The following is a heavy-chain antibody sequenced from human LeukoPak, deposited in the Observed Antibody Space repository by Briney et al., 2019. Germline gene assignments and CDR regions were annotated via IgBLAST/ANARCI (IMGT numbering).Heavy chain of an antibody. CDR3: ARGVDCSGDYCYSNY. D-gene: IGHD2-15*01. V-gene: IGHV3-48*01. Sequence: GGPLRLSCAASGFTFSHYSMNWVRQAPGKGLEWVSYISSSSTTIYYADSVKGRITISRDNAKNSLYLQMNSLRAEDTAVYYCARGVDCSGDYCYSNYWGQGTLVTVSS. CDR1: GFTFSHYS. CDR2: ISSSSTTI. J-gene: IGHJ4*02.